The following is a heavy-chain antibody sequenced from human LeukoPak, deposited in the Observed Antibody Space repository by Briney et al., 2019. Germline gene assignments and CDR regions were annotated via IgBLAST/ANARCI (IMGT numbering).Heavy chain of an antibody. CDR3: ARESYGSGRVDY. D-gene: IGHD3-10*01. J-gene: IGHJ4*02. Sequence: PSETLSLTCAVYGGSFSGYYWSWIRQPPGKGLEWIGEINHSGSTNYNPSLKSRVTISVDTSKNQFSLKLSSVTAADTAVYYCARESYGSGRVDYWGQGTLVTVSS. V-gene: IGHV4-34*01. CDR2: INHSGST. CDR1: GGSFSGYY.